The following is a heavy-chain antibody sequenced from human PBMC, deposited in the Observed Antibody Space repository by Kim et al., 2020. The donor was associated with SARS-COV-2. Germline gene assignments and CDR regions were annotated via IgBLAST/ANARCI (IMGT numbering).Heavy chain of an antibody. J-gene: IGHJ6*02. V-gene: IGHV3-30*18. CDR1: GFTFSSYG. CDR2: ISYDGSNK. D-gene: IGHD2-15*01. CDR3: AKDRGYCSGGSCYGNYYYAMDD. Sequence: GGSLRLSCAASGFTFSSYGMHWVRQAPGKGLEWVAVISYDGSNKYYADSVKGRFTISRDNSKNTLYLQMNSLRAEDTAVYYCAKDRGYCSGGSCYGNYYYAMDDWGQGTTVTVSS.